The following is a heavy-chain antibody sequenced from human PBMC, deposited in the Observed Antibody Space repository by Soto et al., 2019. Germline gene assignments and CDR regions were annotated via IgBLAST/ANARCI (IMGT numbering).Heavy chain of an antibody. J-gene: IGHJ6*02. CDR2: IYYNGRT. CDR3: AGLLGDSGV. CDR1: GGSISGYY. D-gene: IGHD2-21*01. Sequence: SETLSLTCTVSGGSISGYYWSWIRQPPVKGLEWIGYIYYNGRTNYNPSLKSRVTISVDTSKNQFSLNLSSVTAADTAVYYCAGLLGDSGVWGQGTTVTVSS. V-gene: IGHV4-59*08.